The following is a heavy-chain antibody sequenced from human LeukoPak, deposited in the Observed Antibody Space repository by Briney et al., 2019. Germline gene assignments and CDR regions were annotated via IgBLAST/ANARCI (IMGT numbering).Heavy chain of an antibody. V-gene: IGHV1-69*05. D-gene: IGHD3-16*02. CDR1: GGTFSSYA. CDR2: IIPIFCTA. CDR3: AIGLVFGGVIVRPKPH. J-gene: IGHJ4*02. Sequence: SVKVSCKASGGTFSSYAISWVRQAPGQGLECMGGIIPIFCTANYAQKFQGRVTITTDESTSTAYMELSSLRSEDTAVYYCAIGLVFGGVIVRPKPHWGQGTLVTVSS.